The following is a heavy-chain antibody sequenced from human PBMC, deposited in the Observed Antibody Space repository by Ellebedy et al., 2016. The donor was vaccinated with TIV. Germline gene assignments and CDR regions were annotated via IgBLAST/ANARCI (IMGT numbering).Heavy chain of an antibody. V-gene: IGHV3-13*01. CDR3: ARSSGWGCDD. J-gene: IGHJ4*02. CDR1: GFTFNTYS. D-gene: IGHD2-15*01. Sequence: GGSLRLSXAASGFTFNTYSMNWVRQAPGKGLEWIAVVGTAGDTYYPGSVKGRFTISRENANNSVHLQMNSLTAGDTAVYYCARSSGWGCDDWGQGTLVTVSS. CDR2: VGTAGDT.